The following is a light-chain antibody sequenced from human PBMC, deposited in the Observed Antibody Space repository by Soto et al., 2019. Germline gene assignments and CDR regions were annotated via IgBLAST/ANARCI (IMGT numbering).Light chain of an antibody. CDR1: QTISSW. Sequence: DLQMTQSPSTPSGSVGDRVKLPCRASQTISSWLAWYQQKPGKAPKLLIYKASTLKSGVPSRFSGSGSGTEFTLTISSLQPDDFATYYCQHYNSYSEAFGQGTKVDIK. J-gene: IGKJ1*01. CDR2: KAS. V-gene: IGKV1-5*03. CDR3: QHYNSYSEA.